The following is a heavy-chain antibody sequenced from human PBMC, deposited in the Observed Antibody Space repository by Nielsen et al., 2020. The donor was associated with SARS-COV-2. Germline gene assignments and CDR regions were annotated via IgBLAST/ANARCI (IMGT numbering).Heavy chain of an antibody. J-gene: IGHJ6*02. D-gene: IGHD5-18*01. CDR3: ARLQSSGGLWYYYYGMDV. V-gene: IGHV4-39*01. CDR1: GGSISSSSYY. Sequence: SETLSLTCTVSGGSISSSSYYWGWIRQPPGKGLEWIGSFYYSGSTYYNPSLKSRVTISVDTSKNQFSLKLSSVTAADTAVYYCARLQSSGGLWYYYYGMDVWGQGTTVTVSS. CDR2: FYYSGST.